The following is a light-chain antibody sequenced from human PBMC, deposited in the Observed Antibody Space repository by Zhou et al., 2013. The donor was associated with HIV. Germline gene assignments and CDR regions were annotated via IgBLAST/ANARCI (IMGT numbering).Light chain of an antibody. J-gene: IGKJ4*01. V-gene: IGKV3-20*01. CDR2: DAS. Sequence: EIVLTQSPGTLSLSPGDRATLSCRASQSVSNNFLAWYQQRPGQAPRLLIYDASRRATGIPDRFSGFGSGTDFTLTINRLEPEDFAVYSCQMYGHTPVFGGGTKVEIK. CDR1: QSVSNNF. CDR3: QMYGHTPV.